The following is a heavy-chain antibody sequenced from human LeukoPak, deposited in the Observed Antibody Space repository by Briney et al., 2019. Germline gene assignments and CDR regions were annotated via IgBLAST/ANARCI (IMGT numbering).Heavy chain of an antibody. J-gene: IGHJ3*02. D-gene: IGHD3-9*01. Sequence: KPSQTLSLTCTVSGGSISSGGYYWSWIRQHPGKGLEWIGYIYYCGSTYYNPSRKSRVTMSVDKSKNQFSMNLSSVTAADTDVYYCARVRYFDWLLYPDAFDIWGQGTMVTVSS. CDR3: ARVRYFDWLLYPDAFDI. V-gene: IGHV4-31*03. CDR2: IYYCGST. CDR1: GGSISSGGYY.